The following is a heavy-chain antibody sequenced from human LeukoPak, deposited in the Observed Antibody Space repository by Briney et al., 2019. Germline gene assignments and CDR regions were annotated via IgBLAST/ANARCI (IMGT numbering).Heavy chain of an antibody. V-gene: IGHV3-30-3*02. CDR3: AKDNGLGSFYVSDY. Sequence: GGSLRLSCAASGFTFSSYAMHWVRQAPGKGLEWVAVISYDGSNKYYADSVKGRFTISRDNSKNTLYLQMNSLRAEGTAVYYCAKDNGLGSFYVSDYWGQGTLVTVSS. J-gene: IGHJ4*02. CDR1: GFTFSSYA. CDR2: ISYDGSNK. D-gene: IGHD3-10*01.